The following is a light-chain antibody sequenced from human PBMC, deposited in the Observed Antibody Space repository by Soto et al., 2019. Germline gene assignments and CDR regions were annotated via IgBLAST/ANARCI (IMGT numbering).Light chain of an antibody. V-gene: IGKV1-27*01. J-gene: IGKJ1*01. CDR1: QGISSY. CDR3: QNYYSAPET. CDR2: AAS. Sequence: DIQMTQSPSSLSASVGDRVTITCRASQGISSYLAWYQQKPGKVPKVLIYAASTLHSGVTSRFRGRGSGTEFTLTISNVQPEDVATYYCQNYYSAPETFGQGTKVEIK.